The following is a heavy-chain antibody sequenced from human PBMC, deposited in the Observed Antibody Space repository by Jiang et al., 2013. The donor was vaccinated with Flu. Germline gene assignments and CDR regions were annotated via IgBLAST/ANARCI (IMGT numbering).Heavy chain of an antibody. J-gene: IGHJ1*01. CDR2: IYYSGST. CDR3: ASQYYFDSSGLEYFQH. D-gene: IGHD3-22*01. CDR1: GASIRSYY. V-gene: IGHV4-59*01. Sequence: LLKPSETLSLTCTVSGASIRSYYWSWIRQPPGKGLEWIGYIYYSGSTNYSPSLKSRVTISVDTSENQFSLKLTSVTAADTAMYYCASQYYFDSSGLEYFQHWGQGTLVTASS.